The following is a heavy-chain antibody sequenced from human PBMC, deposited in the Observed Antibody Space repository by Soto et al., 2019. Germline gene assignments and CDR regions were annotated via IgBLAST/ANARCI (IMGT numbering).Heavy chain of an antibody. CDR2: IFHSGST. CDR1: GGYINSGGFY. V-gene: IGHV4-31*03. J-gene: IGHJ4*02. CDR3: ARGGIARDLLAL. Sequence: PSETLSLTCNVSGGYINSGGFYWSWIRQHPGKGLEWSGYIFHSGSTLYNPSLNSRVTLSADTSKNQLSLNLRSVTVADTAVYFCARGGIARDLLALRGQGTSVPVSS. D-gene: IGHD2-21*01.